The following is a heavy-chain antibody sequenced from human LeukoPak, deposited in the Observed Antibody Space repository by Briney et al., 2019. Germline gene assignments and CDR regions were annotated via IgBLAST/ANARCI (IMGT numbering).Heavy chain of an antibody. CDR3: TRDSMTGVHRYHYYYYMDV. J-gene: IGHJ6*03. D-gene: IGHD3-9*01. Sequence: AGACLSLSCSGSGSSVGNSAMSCVRQHAREWREWVGFIRGKASTRTPAYAASVTGRFTISTTDSKSIAYLSMKRLKTAYTAVYYCTRDSMTGVHRYHYYYYMDVWGKGTTVTISS. V-gene: IGHV3-49*04. CDR2: IRGKASTRTP. CDR1: GSSVGNSA.